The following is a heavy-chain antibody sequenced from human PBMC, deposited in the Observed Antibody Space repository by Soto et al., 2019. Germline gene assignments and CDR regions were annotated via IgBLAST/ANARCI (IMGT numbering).Heavy chain of an antibody. J-gene: IGHJ5*02. D-gene: IGHD6-13*01. CDR2: IWYDGSNK. CDR3: ARDVGSSSYNWFDP. V-gene: IGHV3-33*01. Sequence: QVQLVESGGGVVQPGRSLRLSCAASGFTFSSYGMHWVRQAPGKGLKWVAVIWYDGSNKYYADSVKGRFTISRDNSKNTLYLQMNSLRAEDTAVYYCARDVGSSSYNWFDPWGQGTLVTVSS. CDR1: GFTFSSYG.